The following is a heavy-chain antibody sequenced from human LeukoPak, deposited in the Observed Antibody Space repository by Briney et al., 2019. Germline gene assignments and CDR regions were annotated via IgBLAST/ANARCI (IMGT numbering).Heavy chain of an antibody. V-gene: IGHV3-21*01. D-gene: IGHD2-2*01. J-gene: IGHJ4*02. Sequence: GGSLRLSCAASGFTFISCSMNWVRQAPGKGLEWVSSISSSSTYTYYADSVKGRFTISRDNAKNSLYLQMNSLRAEDTAVYYCARRYCSSTNCYAFDYWGQGTLVTVSS. CDR3: ARRYCSSTNCYAFDY. CDR2: ISSSSTYT. CDR1: GFTFISCS.